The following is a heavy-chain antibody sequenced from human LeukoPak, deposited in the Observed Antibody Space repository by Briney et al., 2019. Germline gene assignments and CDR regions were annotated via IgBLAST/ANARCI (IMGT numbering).Heavy chain of an antibody. Sequence: ASVKVSCKASGYTFTSYGISWVGQAPGQGLEWMGWISAYNGNTNYAQKLQGRVTMTTDTSTSTAYMELRSLRSDDTAVYYCARAGYDYVWGSYRPNYFDYWGQGTLVTVSS. CDR2: ISAYNGNT. D-gene: IGHD3-16*02. J-gene: IGHJ4*02. V-gene: IGHV1-18*01. CDR1: GYTFTSYG. CDR3: ARAGYDYVWGSYRPNYFDY.